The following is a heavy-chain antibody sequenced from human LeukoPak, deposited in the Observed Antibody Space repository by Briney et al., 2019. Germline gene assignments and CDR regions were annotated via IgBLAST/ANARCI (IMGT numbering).Heavy chain of an antibody. D-gene: IGHD6-19*01. J-gene: IGHJ6*03. V-gene: IGHV1-69*13. Sequence: ASVKVSCKASGGTFSSYAISWVRQAPGQGLEWMGGIIPIFGTANYAQKFQGRVTITADESTSTAYMELSSLRSEDTAVYYCRSSGWYQNYYYYMDVWGKGTTVTISS. CDR3: RSSGWYQNYYYYMDV. CDR1: GGTFSSYA. CDR2: IIPIFGTA.